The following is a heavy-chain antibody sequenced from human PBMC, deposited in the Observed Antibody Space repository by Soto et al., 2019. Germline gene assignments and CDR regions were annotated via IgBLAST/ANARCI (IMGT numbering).Heavy chain of an antibody. CDR1: GYPVTAYY. CDR3: ARGGGVGVAGSAAFDM. Sequence: QLHLVQSGAVVKKPGASVTVSCSASGYPVTAYYMHWVRQATGRGLEWMGGINPATGAAKYTQTFQGRVTMTRDTSPSTVFMELSGLTPEDTAVFYCARGGGVGVAGSAAFDMWGQGTLVTVSS. CDR2: INPATGAA. J-gene: IGHJ3*02. V-gene: IGHV1-2*02. D-gene: IGHD3-3*01.